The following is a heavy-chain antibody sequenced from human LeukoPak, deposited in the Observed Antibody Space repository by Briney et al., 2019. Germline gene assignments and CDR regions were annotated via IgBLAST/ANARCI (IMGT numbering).Heavy chain of an antibody. CDR2: IYYSGST. CDR3: ARTFSHIVVVPAAMPGYYFDY. D-gene: IGHD2-2*01. CDR1: GGSISSSSYY. V-gene: IGHV4-39*01. Sequence: PSETLSLTXTVSGGSISSSSYYWGWISQPPGKGLQWIGSIYYSGSTYYNPSLKSRVTISVDTSKNQFSLKLSSVTAADTAVYYCARTFSHIVVVPAAMPGYYFDYWGQGTLVTVSS. J-gene: IGHJ4*02.